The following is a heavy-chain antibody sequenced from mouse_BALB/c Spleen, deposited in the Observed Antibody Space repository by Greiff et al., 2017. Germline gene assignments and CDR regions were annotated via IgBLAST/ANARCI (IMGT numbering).Heavy chain of an antibody. CDR2: ISSGGSYT. CDR3: ARVSYYAMDY. Sequence: EVQVVESGGGLVKPGGSLKLSCAASGFTFSSYAMSWVRQSPEKRLEWVAEISSGGSYTYYPDTETGRFTISRDNAKNTLYLEMSSLRSEDTAMYYCARVSYYAMDYWGQGTSVTVSS. J-gene: IGHJ4*01. CDR1: GFTFSSYA. V-gene: IGHV5-9-4*01.